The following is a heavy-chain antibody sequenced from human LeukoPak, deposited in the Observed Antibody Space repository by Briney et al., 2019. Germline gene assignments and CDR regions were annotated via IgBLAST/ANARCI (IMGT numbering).Heavy chain of an antibody. CDR1: GGSFSGYY. CDR3: ARGPPHVAFDI. V-gene: IGHV4-34*01. J-gene: IGHJ3*02. Sequence: SETLSLTCAVYGGSFSGYYWSWIRQPPGKGLEWIGEINHSGSTNYNPSLKSRVTISVDTSKNQFSLKLSSVTAADTAVYYCARGPPHVAFDIWGQGTMVTVSS. CDR2: INHSGST.